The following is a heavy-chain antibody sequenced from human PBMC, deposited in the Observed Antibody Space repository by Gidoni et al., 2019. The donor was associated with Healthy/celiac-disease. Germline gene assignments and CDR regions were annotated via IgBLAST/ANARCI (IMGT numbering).Heavy chain of an antibody. V-gene: IGHV3-21*01. CDR1: GFTFRSYS. CDR3: ARDSDYYYDSSGYHRGSAFDI. Sequence: EVQLVESGGGLVKPGGSLRLSCAASGFTFRSYSMNWVRQAPGKGLEWVSSISSSSSYIYYADSVKGRFTISRDNAKNSLYLQMNSLRAEDTAVYYCARDSDYYYDSSGYHRGSAFDIWGQGTMVTVSS. J-gene: IGHJ3*02. CDR2: ISSSSSYI. D-gene: IGHD3-22*01.